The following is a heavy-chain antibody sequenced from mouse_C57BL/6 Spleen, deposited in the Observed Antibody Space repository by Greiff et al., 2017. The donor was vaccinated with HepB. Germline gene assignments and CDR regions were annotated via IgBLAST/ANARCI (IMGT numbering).Heavy chain of an antibody. D-gene: IGHD1-1*01. CDR1: GYTFTSYW. Sequence: QVQLQQPGAELVKPGASVKVSCKASGYTFTSYWMHWVKQRPGQGLEWIGRIHPSDSDTNYNQKFKGKATLTVDKSSSTAYMQLSSLTSEDSAVYYCASYGSSYALWYFDVWGTGTTVTVSS. CDR2: IHPSDSDT. CDR3: ASYGSSYALWYFDV. V-gene: IGHV1-74*01. J-gene: IGHJ1*03.